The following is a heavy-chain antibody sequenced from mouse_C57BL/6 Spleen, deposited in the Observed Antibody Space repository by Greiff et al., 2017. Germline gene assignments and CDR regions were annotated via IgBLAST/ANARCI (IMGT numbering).Heavy chain of an antibody. CDR1: GFTFSDYY. CDR2: ISNGGGST. J-gene: IGHJ4*01. CDR3: ARVDGSSLYYYAMDY. D-gene: IGHD1-1*01. V-gene: IGHV5-12*01. Sequence: EVKLVESGGGLVQPGGSLKLSCAASGFTFSDYYMYWVRQTPEKRLEWVAYISNGGGSTYYPDTVKGRFTISRDNAKNTLYLQMSRLKSEDTAMYYCARVDGSSLYYYAMDYWGQGTSVTVSS.